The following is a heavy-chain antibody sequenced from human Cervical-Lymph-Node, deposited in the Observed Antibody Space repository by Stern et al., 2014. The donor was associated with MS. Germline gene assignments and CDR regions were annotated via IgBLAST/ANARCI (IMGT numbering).Heavy chain of an antibody. D-gene: IGHD1-26*01. CDR1: GDTFSSYA. Sequence: VQLLESGAEVKKPGSSVKVSCKASGDTFSSYAINWVRPVPGQGLEWIGGITPVFGTTNYAQKFQGRVTITADKSTNTAYMELMTLRSEDTAVYYCARGGGLVGYFDYWGQGTLVSVSS. CDR3: ARGGGLVGYFDY. CDR2: ITPVFGTT. J-gene: IGHJ4*02. V-gene: IGHV1-69*06.